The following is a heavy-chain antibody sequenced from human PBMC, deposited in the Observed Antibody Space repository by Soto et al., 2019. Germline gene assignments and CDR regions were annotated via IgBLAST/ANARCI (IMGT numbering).Heavy chain of an antibody. D-gene: IGHD6-13*01. Sequence: GASVKVSCKASGATFSSYAISCVRQAPGQRLEWMGGINPSYGNTNYSQKFQGRVTITRDTSASTAYMELSSLRSEDTAVYYCARERAEAGYDAFDIWGQGTMVTVSS. CDR1: GATFSSYA. V-gene: IGHV1-3*01. CDR2: INPSYGNT. CDR3: ARERAEAGYDAFDI. J-gene: IGHJ3*02.